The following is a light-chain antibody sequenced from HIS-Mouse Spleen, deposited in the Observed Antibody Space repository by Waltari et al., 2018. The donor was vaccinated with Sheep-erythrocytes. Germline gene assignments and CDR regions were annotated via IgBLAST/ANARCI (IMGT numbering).Light chain of an antibody. Sequence: QSVLTQPPSASGTPGPRVTIPCSGRSSNIGSTYVSWYQQLPGTAPKLLIYRNNQRPSGVPDRFSGSKSGTSASLAISGLRSEDEADYYCAAWDDSLSGPVFGGGTKLTVL. J-gene: IGLJ3*02. CDR2: RNN. CDR1: SSNIGSTY. V-gene: IGLV1-47*01. CDR3: AAWDDSLSGPV.